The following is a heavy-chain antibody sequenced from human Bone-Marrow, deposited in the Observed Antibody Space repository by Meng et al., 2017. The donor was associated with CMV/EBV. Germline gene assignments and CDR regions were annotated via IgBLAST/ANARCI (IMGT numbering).Heavy chain of an antibody. CDR3: ASRDPGDY. D-gene: IGHD5-24*01. J-gene: IGHJ4*02. V-gene: IGHV3-30-3*01. CDR2: ISYDGSNK. CDR1: GFTFSSYA. Sequence: QGQLGESGGGVVQPGRSLRLSCAASGFTFSSYAMHWVRQAPGKGLEWVAVISYDGSNKYYADSVKGRFTISRDNSKNTLYLQMNSLRAEDTAVYYCASRDPGDYWGQGTLVTVSS.